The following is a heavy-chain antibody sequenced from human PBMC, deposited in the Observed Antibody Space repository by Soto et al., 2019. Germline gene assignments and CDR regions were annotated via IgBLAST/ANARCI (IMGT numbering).Heavy chain of an antibody. CDR2: IIPILGIA. V-gene: IGHV1-69*04. D-gene: IGHD3-16*01. CDR3: AREGGYYDYIWGSYPYTEDAFDI. J-gene: IGHJ3*02. Sequence: SVKVSCKASGGTFSSYTISWVRQAPGQGLEWMGRIIPILGIANYAQKFQGRVTITADKSTSTAYMELSSLRSEDTAVYYCAREGGYYDYIWGSYPYTEDAFDIWGQGTMVTVSS. CDR1: GGTFSSYT.